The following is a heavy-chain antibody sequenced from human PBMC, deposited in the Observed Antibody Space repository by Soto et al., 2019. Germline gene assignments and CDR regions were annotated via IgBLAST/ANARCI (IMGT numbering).Heavy chain of an antibody. V-gene: IGHV1-24*01. CDR3: ATLRADCGSSPPYDAFDI. Sequence: GASVKVSCKVSGYTLTELSMHWARQAPGKGLEWMGGFDPEDGETIYAQKFQGRVTMTEDTSTDTAYMELSSLRSEDTAVYYCATLRADCGSSPPYDAFDIWGQGTMVTVSS. J-gene: IGHJ3*02. D-gene: IGHD6-6*01. CDR1: GYTLTELS. CDR2: FDPEDGET.